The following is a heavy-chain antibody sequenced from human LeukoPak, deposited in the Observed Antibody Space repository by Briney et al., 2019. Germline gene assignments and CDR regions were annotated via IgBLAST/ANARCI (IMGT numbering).Heavy chain of an antibody. D-gene: IGHD6-13*01. CDR3: ARDGSIAAAFFDY. CDR2: IIPILGIA. CDR1: GGTFSSYA. J-gene: IGHJ4*02. Sequence: ASVKVSCKASGGTFSSYAISWVRQAPGQGLEWMGRIIPILGIANYAQKFQGRVTITADKSTSTAYMELSSLRSEDTAVYYCARDGSIAAAFFDYWGQGTLVTVSS. V-gene: IGHV1-69*04.